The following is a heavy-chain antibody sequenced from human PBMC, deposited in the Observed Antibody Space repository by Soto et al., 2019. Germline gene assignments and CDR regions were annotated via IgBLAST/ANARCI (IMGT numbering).Heavy chain of an antibody. D-gene: IGHD3-22*01. Sequence: WTWIRQTPGKGLEWIGEISHSGRTNYNPSLMSRVTMSADTSKKQFSLRLSSVTAADTALFFCARGYESSRGYLPLRDYWGQGTLVTVSS. CDR2: ISHSGRT. J-gene: IGHJ4*02. V-gene: IGHV4-34*01. CDR3: ARGYESSRGYLPLRDY.